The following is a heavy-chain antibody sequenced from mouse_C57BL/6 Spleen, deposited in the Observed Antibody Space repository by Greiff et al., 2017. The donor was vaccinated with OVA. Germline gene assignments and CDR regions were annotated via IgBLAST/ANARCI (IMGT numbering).Heavy chain of an antibody. CDR1: GYTFTSYG. CDR2: IYPRSGNT. V-gene: IGHV1-81*01. CDR3: ARREDAMDY. J-gene: IGHJ4*01. Sequence: QVHVKQSGAELARPGASVKLSCKASGYTFTSYGISWVKQSTGQGLEWIGEIYPRSGNTYYNEKFKGKATLTADKSSSTAYMELRSLTSEDSAVYFCARREDAMDYWGQGTSVTVSS.